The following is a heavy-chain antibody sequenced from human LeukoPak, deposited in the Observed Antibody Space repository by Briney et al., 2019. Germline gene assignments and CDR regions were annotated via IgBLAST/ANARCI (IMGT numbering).Heavy chain of an antibody. D-gene: IGHD2-2*01. CDR1: GFTFSSYA. J-gene: IGHJ4*02. CDR3: AGDCSSTSCYGGY. Sequence: GGSLRLSCAASGFTFSSYATSWVRQAPGKGLEWVSAISGSGGSTYYADSVKGRFTISRDNSKNTLYLQMNSLRAEDTAVYYCAGDCSSTSCYGGYWGQGTLVTVSS. CDR2: ISGSGGST. V-gene: IGHV3-23*01.